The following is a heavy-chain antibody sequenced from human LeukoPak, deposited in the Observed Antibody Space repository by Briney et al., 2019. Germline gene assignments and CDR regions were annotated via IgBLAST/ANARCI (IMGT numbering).Heavy chain of an antibody. V-gene: IGHV4-30-4*01. CDR3: ARAIRFLEWLQTDAFDI. J-gene: IGHJ3*02. CDR2: IYYSGST. CDR1: GGSISSGDYY. Sequence: SQTLSLTCTVSGGSISSGDYYWSWIRQPPGKGLEWIGYIYYSGSTYYNPSLKSRVTISVDTSKNQFSLKLSSVTAADTAVYYCARAIRFLEWLQTDAFDIWGQGTMVTVSS. D-gene: IGHD3-3*01.